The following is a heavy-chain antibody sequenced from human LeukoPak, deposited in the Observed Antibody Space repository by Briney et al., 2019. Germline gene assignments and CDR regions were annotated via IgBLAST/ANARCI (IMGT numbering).Heavy chain of an antibody. D-gene: IGHD1-26*01. CDR3: ARGAGEPYFDY. V-gene: IGHV3-21*01. CDR1: AFTFSSYI. Sequence: KTGGSLRLSCAASAFTFSSYIMNWVRQAPGKGLEWVSSISSSSSYIYYADSVKGRFTISRDNAENSVFLQMNSLRGEDTAVYYCARGAGEPYFDYWGQGTLVTVSS. CDR2: ISSSSSYI. J-gene: IGHJ4*02.